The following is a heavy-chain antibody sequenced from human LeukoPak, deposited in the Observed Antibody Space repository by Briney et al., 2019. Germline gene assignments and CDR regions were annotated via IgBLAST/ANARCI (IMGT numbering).Heavy chain of an antibody. CDR2: ISGNSAVT. CDR1: GFAFSTFA. Sequence: GGSLRLSCAASGFAFSTFAMAWVRQAPGKGLEWVSVISGNSAVTYYADSVKGRFTISRDNSKNTLYLQMNSLRAEDTAVYYCARVLAARTPHNWFDPWGQGTLVTVSS. V-gene: IGHV3-23*01. J-gene: IGHJ5*02. D-gene: IGHD6-6*01. CDR3: ARVLAARTPHNWFDP.